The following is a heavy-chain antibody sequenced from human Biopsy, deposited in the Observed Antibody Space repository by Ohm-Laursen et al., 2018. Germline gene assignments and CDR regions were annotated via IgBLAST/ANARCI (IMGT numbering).Heavy chain of an antibody. CDR3: ARDSGILNYGNFKYYHYYGMDV. CDR2: IYYSVMT. D-gene: IGHD4-11*01. Sequence: SDTLSLTCTVSGGSIISYYWTWIRQTPGKGLEWIGHIYYSVMTNYNPSLQSRVSISVDTSRNQVSLTLSSVTAADTAVYYCARDSGILNYGNFKYYHYYGMDVWGQGTKVTVSS. V-gene: IGHV4-59*01. CDR1: GGSIISYY. J-gene: IGHJ6*02.